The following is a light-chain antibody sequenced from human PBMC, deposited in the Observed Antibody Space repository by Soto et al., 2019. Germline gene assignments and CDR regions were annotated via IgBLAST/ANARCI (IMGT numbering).Light chain of an antibody. CDR3: SSYTSSSLEV. CDR2: DVS. CDR1: SSDVGGYNY. J-gene: IGLJ1*01. V-gene: IGLV2-14*01. Sequence: QTVVTQPASVSGSPGQSITISCTGTSSDVGGYNYVSWYQQHPGKAPKLMIYDVSNRPSGVSNRFSGSKSGNTASLTISGLQAEDEADYYCSSYTSSSLEVFGTGIKLTVL.